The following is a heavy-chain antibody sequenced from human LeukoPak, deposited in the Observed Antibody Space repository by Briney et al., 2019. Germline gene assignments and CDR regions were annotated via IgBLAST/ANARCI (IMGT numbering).Heavy chain of an antibody. CDR2: IYSGGST. CDR3: AREGGAYCGGDCYN. CDR1: GFTVSSNY. Sequence: GGSLRLSCAASGFTVSSNYMSWVRQAPGKGLEWGSVIYSGGSTYYADSVKGRFTISRDNSKNTLYLQMNSLRAEDTAVYYCAREGGAYCGGDCYNWGQGTLVTVSS. V-gene: IGHV3-66*01. J-gene: IGHJ4*02. D-gene: IGHD2-21*02.